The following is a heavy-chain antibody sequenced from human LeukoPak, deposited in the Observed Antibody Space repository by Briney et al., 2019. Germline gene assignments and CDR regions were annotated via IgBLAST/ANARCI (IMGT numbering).Heavy chain of an antibody. D-gene: IGHD6-6*01. V-gene: IGHV4-59*11. CDR1: GGSISSHY. CDR3: ARRSSSEPNYYYYYYMDA. Sequence: SETLSLTCTVSGGSISSHYWSWIRQPPGKGLEWIGYIYYSGSTNYNPSLKSRVTISVDTSKNQFSLKLSSVTAADTAVYYCARRSSSEPNYYYYYYMDAWGKGTTVTVSS. CDR2: IYYSGST. J-gene: IGHJ6*03.